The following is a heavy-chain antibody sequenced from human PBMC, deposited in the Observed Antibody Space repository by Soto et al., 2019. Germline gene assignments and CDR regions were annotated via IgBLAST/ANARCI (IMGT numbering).Heavy chain of an antibody. V-gene: IGHV4-59*01. CDR3: ARDPADFWSGYSRGYYGMDV. Sequence: PSETLSLTCTVSGGSISSYYWSWIRQPPGKGLEWIGYIYYSGSTNYSPSLKSRVTISVDTSKNQFSLKLSSVTAADTAVYYCARDPADFWSGYSRGYYGMDVWGQGTTVTVSS. J-gene: IGHJ6*02. D-gene: IGHD3-3*01. CDR2: IYYSGST. CDR1: GGSISSYY.